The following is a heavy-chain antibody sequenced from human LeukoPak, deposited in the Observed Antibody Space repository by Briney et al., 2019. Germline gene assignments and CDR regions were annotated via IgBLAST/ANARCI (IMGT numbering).Heavy chain of an antibody. CDR2: ISSSGSTI. Sequence: GGSLRLSCAASGFTFSSYEMNWVRQAPGQGLEWVSYISSSGSTIYYADSVKGRFTISRDNAKNSLYLQLNSLRSEDTAVYYCAELGITMIGGVWGKGTTVTISS. V-gene: IGHV3-48*03. J-gene: IGHJ6*04. CDR3: AELGITMIGGV. D-gene: IGHD3-10*02. CDR1: GFTFSSYE.